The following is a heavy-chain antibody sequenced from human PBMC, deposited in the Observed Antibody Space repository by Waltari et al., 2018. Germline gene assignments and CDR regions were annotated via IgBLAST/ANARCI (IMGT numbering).Heavy chain of an antibody. V-gene: IGHV3-23*01. CDR2: ISGSVGNT. CDR1: GFTFSSYA. D-gene: IGHD3-9*01. CDR3: AKVGHFDWLGWFDP. J-gene: IGHJ5*02. Sequence: EVQLLESGGGLIQPGGSLRLSCAASGFTFSSYAMSWVRKAPGKGLEGVSTISGSVGNTYYADSVKGLFIISSDNSKNTLYLQMNSLRAEDTAVYYCAKVGHFDWLGWFDPWGQGTLVTVSS.